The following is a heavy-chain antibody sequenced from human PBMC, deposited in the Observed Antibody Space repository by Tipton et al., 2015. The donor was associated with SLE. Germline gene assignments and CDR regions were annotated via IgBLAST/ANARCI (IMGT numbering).Heavy chain of an antibody. J-gene: IGHJ3*02. D-gene: IGHD6-19*01. V-gene: IGHV4-59*01. CDR3: ARDRVPYSSGCFDI. CDR1: GGSISSYY. Sequence: TLSLTCTVSGGSISSYYWSWIRQPPGKGLEWIGYIYYSGSTNYTPSLKSRVTISVDTSKNQFSLKLSSVTAADTAVYYCARDRVPYSSGCFDIWGQGTMVTVSS. CDR2: IYYSGST.